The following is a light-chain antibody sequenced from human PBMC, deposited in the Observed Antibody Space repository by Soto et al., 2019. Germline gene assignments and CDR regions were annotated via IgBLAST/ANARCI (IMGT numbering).Light chain of an antibody. J-gene: IGKJ3*01. V-gene: IGKV3-20*01. Sequence: EIVLTQSPGTLSLSPGERATLSCRASQSISSNYLAWYQQRPGQAPRLLIFGASYRATGIPDRFSGSGSGTDFTLTISRLEPEDFEVYYCQQYSSSPPEFTFGPGTRVDSK. CDR2: GAS. CDR3: QQYSSSPPEFT. CDR1: QSISSNY.